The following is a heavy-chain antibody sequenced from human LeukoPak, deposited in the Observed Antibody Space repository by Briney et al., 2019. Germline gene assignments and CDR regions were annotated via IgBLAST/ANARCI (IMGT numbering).Heavy chain of an antibody. D-gene: IGHD3-10*01. CDR3: AKLFGSGTYNNFFHY. J-gene: IGHJ4*02. V-gene: IGHV3-23*01. CDR2: ITATSSST. CDR1: GFTFYTYA. Sequence: GGSLRLSCAASGFTFYTYAMSWVRQAPGKGLEWVSAITATSSSTHDADSVQGRFTISRDNSKNTLYLQMNSLRPEDTAIYYCAKLFGSGTYNNFFHYWGQGTLVTVFS.